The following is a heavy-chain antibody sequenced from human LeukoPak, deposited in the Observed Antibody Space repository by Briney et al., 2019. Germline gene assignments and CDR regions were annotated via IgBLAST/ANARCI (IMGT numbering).Heavy chain of an antibody. J-gene: IGHJ4*02. CDR3: ARDQYGDYDFDY. CDR2: IYYSGFT. V-gene: IGHV4-59*01. CDR1: GDSISSYY. D-gene: IGHD4-17*01. Sequence: PSETLSLTCTGAGDSISSYYWSWIRQPPGKGLDGIAYIYYSGFTNYNPSLKSRVTISVDTSKNQFSLKLSSVTAADTAVYYCARDQYGDYDFDYWGQGTLVTVSS.